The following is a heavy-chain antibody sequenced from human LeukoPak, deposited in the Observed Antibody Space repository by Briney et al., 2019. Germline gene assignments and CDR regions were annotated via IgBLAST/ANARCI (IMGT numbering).Heavy chain of an antibody. V-gene: IGHV4-39*01. J-gene: IGHJ4*02. CDR3: ARRASGWYYFDY. CDR1: GGPPRSNVYY. CDR2: DYPSGIP. D-gene: IGHD6-19*01. Sequence: PSETLSLTCTVSGGPPRSNVYYGGWIRQPPGKGLESIATDYPSGIPYYTPSPESRSTISIATSKNQFALKVNSVTAADTAVYYCARRASGWYYFDYWGQGTLVTVSA.